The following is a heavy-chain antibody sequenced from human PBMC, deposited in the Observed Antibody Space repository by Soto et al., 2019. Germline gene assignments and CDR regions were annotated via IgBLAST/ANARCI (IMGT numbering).Heavy chain of an antibody. V-gene: IGHV3-23*01. Sequence: EVQLLESGGGVVQPGGSLRLSCAASGFTFSNYAMTWVRQAPGKGPEWVSVISATGATTYYADSVKGRFTISRDNSKNTLYLQMSSLRAEDTALYYCAKDVKPTPVRAYDYWGQGTLVTVSS. CDR1: GFTFSNYA. CDR3: AKDVKPTPVRAYDY. CDR2: ISATGATT. J-gene: IGHJ4*02. D-gene: IGHD4-4*01.